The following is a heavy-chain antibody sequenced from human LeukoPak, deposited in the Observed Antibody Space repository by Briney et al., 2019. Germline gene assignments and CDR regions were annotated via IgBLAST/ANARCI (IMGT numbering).Heavy chain of an antibody. J-gene: IGHJ4*02. CDR2: INHSGST. V-gene: IGHV4-38-2*01. CDR3: ARGRGYYDFWSGYSTPDY. D-gene: IGHD3-3*01. CDR1: GSSISSTYY. Sequence: SETLSLTCVVSGSSISSTYYWGWIRQSPGKGLEWIGEINHSGSTNYNPSLKSRVTISVDTSKNQFSLKLSSVTAADTAVYYCARGRGYYDFWSGYSTPDYWGQGTLVTVSS.